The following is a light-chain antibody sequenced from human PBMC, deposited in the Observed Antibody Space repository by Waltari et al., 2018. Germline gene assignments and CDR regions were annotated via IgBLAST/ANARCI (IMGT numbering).Light chain of an antibody. J-gene: IGKJ1*01. CDR3: QQSLNTLWT. CDR2: AAS. Sequence: DIQMTHSPSSLSASVEPRFTITCRASQSISNYLNWYQHKPGKAPKLLIYAASSLQSGVPSRFMGSGYGKDFTLAITSLQPEDFATYYCQQSLNTLWTFGPGTKVEIK. CDR1: QSISNY. V-gene: IGKV1-39*01.